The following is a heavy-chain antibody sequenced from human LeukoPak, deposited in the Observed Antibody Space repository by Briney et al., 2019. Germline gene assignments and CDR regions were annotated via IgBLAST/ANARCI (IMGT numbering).Heavy chain of an antibody. D-gene: IGHD6-13*01. V-gene: IGHV1-2*02. CDR2: INPNGGGT. J-gene: IGHJ3*02. CDR3: AREMPAAAGSDAFDI. Sequence: ASVKVSCKASGYTFTGYYMHWVRQAPGQGLEWMGWINPNGGGTNYAQKFQGRVTMTRDTSISTAYMELSRLRSDDTAVYYCAREMPAAAGSDAFDIWGQGTMVTVSS. CDR1: GYTFTGYY.